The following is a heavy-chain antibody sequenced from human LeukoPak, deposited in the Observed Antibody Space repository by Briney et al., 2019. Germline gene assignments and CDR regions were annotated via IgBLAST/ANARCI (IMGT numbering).Heavy chain of an antibody. CDR3: ARGRSYGFDFDS. CDR2: KYYSGST. V-gene: IGHV4-61*01. CDR1: GVSINTCCYY. Sequence: SETLSLTCAVSGVSINTCCYYWTWIRQPPGKGLEWIGYKYYSGSTRYNSSLRSRLTTSLDTSKNQFSLRLTSVTAADTAVYYCARGRSYGFDFDSWGQGTLVIVSS. D-gene: IGHD5-18*01. J-gene: IGHJ4*02.